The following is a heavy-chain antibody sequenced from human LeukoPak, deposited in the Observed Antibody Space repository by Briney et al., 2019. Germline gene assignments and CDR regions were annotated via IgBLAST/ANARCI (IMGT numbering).Heavy chain of an antibody. D-gene: IGHD2-15*01. Sequence: PSETLSLTCTVSGRPISTYYWIWLRQPPGKGLEWVGSIDYSGCTNHNPSLKRLVTISVETSNNHFSLKLSPGTAASTAVCYCPRWPVVTVGHLNLPDCYMDAWGKGTTVTVSS. CDR3: PRWPVVTVGHLNLPDCYMDA. CDR1: GRPISTYY. V-gene: IGHV4-59*01. J-gene: IGHJ6*03. CDR2: IDYSGCT.